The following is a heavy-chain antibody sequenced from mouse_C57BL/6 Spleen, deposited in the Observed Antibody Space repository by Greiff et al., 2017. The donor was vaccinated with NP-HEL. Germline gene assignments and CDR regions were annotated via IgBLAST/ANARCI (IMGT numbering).Heavy chain of an antibody. D-gene: IGHD2-3*01. CDR3: ARGGWLGGFAY. CDR1: GYTFTDYY. J-gene: IGHJ3*01. Sequence: EVQLQQSGPELVKPGASVKISCKASGYTFTDYYMNWVKQSHGKSLEWIGDINPNNGGTSYNQKFKGKATLTVDKSSSTAYMELRSLTSEDSAVYYCARGGWLGGFAYWGQGTLVTVSA. V-gene: IGHV1-26*01. CDR2: INPNNGGT.